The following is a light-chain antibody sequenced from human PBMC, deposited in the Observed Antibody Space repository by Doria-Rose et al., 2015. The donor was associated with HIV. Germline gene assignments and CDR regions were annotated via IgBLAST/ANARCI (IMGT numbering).Light chain of an antibody. CDR3: QQDYDTAA. CDR1: QSLLYTSKNY. CDR2: WAS. Sequence: TQSPESLGMSLGERATLNCKSHQSLLYTSKNYLAWYQQKPGQPPKLLIYWASTRQSGVPARFSGSGSGTDLTITISSLDADDAAVYDCQQDYDTAAFGSGTAVDIE. V-gene: IGKV4-1*01. J-gene: IGKJ3*01.